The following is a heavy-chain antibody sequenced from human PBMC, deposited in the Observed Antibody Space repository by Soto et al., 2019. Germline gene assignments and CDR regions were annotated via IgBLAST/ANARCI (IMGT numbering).Heavy chain of an antibody. CDR2: ISSDATNK. CDR1: GFTFRDYA. V-gene: IGHV3-30-3*01. Sequence: QVQLVESEGGVVQPGRSLRLSCAASGFTFRDYAMHWVRQAPGKGLEWVTLISSDATNKYLADSVKGRFTISRDNSKNTLYLQMNSLRVEDTGLYYCARQGMAARKYYSTYLDVWGQGTTVIV. CDR3: ARQGMAARKYYSTYLDV. D-gene: IGHD6-6*01. J-gene: IGHJ6*02.